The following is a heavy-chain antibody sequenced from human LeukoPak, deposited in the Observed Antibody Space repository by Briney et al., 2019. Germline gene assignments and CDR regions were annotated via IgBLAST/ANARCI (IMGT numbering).Heavy chain of an antibody. J-gene: IGHJ6*02. CDR2: IYYSGST. CDR1: GGSISSGGYY. V-gene: IGHV4-31*03. Sequence: PSQTLSLTCTVSGGSISSGGYYWSWIRQHPGKGLEWIGYIYYSGSTYYNPSLKSRVTISVDTSKNQFSLKLSSVTAADTAVYYCARGPVEQLLRGSYYYYGMDVWGQGTTVTVSS. D-gene: IGHD6-6*01. CDR3: ARGPVEQLLRGSYYYYGMDV.